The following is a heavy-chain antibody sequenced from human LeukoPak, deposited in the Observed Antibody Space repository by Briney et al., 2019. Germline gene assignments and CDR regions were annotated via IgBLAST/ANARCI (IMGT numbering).Heavy chain of an antibody. J-gene: IGHJ6*02. CDR1: GFTLSTYG. Sequence: GTSLRLSCAASGFTLSTYGMHWVRQAPGKGLEWVTLIWYDGSNKYYAESVKGRFTISRDNSKNTLYLQMNSLRAEDTALYYCAKDRGEVHYYGMDVWGQGTTVTVSS. D-gene: IGHD3-10*01. CDR2: IWYDGSNK. CDR3: AKDRGEVHYYGMDV. V-gene: IGHV3-33*06.